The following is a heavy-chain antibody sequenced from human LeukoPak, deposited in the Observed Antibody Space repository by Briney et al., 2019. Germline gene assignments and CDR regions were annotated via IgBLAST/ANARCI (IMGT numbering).Heavy chain of an antibody. Sequence: GGSLRLSCAASGFTFSSYSMNWVRQAPGKGLEWVSSISSSSSYIYYADSVKGRFTVSRDNAKNSLYLQMNSLRAEDTAVYYCARGRSGYDRSDAFDIWSQGTMVTVSS. V-gene: IGHV3-21*01. CDR1: GFTFSSYS. D-gene: IGHD5-12*01. CDR2: ISSSSSYI. CDR3: ARGRSGYDRSDAFDI. J-gene: IGHJ3*02.